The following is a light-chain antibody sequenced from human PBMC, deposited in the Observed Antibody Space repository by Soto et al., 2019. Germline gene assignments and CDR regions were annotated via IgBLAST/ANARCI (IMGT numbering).Light chain of an antibody. CDR1: QSVSGS. V-gene: IGKV1-5*03. Sequence: DIQMTQSPSTLSASVGDRVTITCRASQSVSGSFAWYQQKAGKAPKLLIYKASTLERGVPPRCSGSGSGTEFTLTISSLQPDDFATYYCQHYSGYFRTLGQGTKVEMK. CDR3: QHYSGYFRT. J-gene: IGKJ1*01. CDR2: KAS.